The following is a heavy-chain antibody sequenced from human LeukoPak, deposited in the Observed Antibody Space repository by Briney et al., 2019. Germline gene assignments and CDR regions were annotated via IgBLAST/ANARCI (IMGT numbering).Heavy chain of an antibody. Sequence: SETLSLTCTVSGGSISSYYWSWIRQPPGKGLEWIGCIYYSGSTNYNPSLKSRVTISVDTSKNQFSLKLSSVTAADTAVYYCASSDSSGYYSSGDYYYYYMDVWGKGTTVTVSS. CDR1: GGSISSYY. CDR2: IYYSGST. J-gene: IGHJ6*03. CDR3: ASSDSSGYYSSGDYYYYYMDV. V-gene: IGHV4-59*01. D-gene: IGHD3-22*01.